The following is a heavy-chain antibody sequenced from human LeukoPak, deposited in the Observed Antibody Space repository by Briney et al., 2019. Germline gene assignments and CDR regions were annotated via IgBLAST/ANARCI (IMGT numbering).Heavy chain of an antibody. Sequence: SETLSLTCTVSGGPVSSGSYYWSWIRQPPGKGLEWIGIIYYSGSTYYNPSLKGRVTISVDTSKNQFSLKLSSVTAADTAVYYCARAFRARYFDLWGRGTLVTVSS. CDR1: GGPVSSGSYY. D-gene: IGHD2/OR15-2a*01. CDR3: ARAFRARYFDL. CDR2: IYYSGST. V-gene: IGHV4-39*01. J-gene: IGHJ2*01.